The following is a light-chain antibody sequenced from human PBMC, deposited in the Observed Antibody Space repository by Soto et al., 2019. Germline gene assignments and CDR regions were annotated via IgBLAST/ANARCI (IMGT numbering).Light chain of an antibody. J-gene: IGLJ3*02. CDR1: SGHRSYA. V-gene: IGLV4-69*01. Sequence: QSVLTQSPYASASLGASVKLTCTLSSGHRSYAIAWHQQQPEKGPRYLMKLNSDGSHSKGDGIPDRFSGSSSGAERYLTISSLQSGDEADYYCQTWGTGIQVFGGGTKLTVL. CDR2: LNSDGSH. CDR3: QTWGTGIQV.